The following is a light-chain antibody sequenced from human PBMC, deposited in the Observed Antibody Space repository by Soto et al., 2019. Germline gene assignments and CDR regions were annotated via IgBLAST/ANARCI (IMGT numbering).Light chain of an antibody. Sequence: ESVLTRSPGTLSLSAGERATLSCRASQSVSSSYLAWYQQKPGQAPRLLIYDASSRATGIPNRFSGSGSGTDFTLIISRLEPEDFAVYYCQQYGSSPFTFGPGTKVDIK. CDR2: DAS. V-gene: IGKV3-20*01. J-gene: IGKJ3*01. CDR1: QSVSSSY. CDR3: QQYGSSPFT.